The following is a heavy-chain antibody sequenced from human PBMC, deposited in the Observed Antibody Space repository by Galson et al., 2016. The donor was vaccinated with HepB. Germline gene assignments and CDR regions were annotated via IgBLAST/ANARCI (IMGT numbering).Heavy chain of an antibody. Sequence: APGKGLEWVALIWYDGSKKYYAESVKGRLTISRDNSKNTLDLQMSSLRAEDTAVYYCARDGIPSPQDIGGRLPPPYYYGMVVWGQGTAVTVSS. D-gene: IGHD6-6*01. CDR3: ARDGIPSPQDIGGRLPPPYYYGMVV. CDR2: IWYDGSKK. V-gene: IGHV3-33*01. J-gene: IGHJ6*02.